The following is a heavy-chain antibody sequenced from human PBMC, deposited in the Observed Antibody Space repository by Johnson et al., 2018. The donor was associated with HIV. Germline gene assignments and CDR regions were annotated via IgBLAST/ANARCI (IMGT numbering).Heavy chain of an antibody. V-gene: IGHV3-23*04. CDR1: GFTFSSYA. J-gene: IGHJ3*02. D-gene: IGHD2-21*02. Sequence: MQLVESGGGVVQPGRSLRLSCAASGFTFSSYAMSWVRQAPGKGLEWVSTLGGSGGTTSYADSVKGRFTVSRDNSKNTLYLQMNSLRAEDTAVYYCAKVYCGGDCSFGGAAFNIWGQGTMVTVSS. CDR3: AKVYCGGDCSFGGAAFNI. CDR2: LGGSGGTT.